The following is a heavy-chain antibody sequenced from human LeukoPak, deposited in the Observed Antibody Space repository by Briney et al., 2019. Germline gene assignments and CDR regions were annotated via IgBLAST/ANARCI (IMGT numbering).Heavy chain of an antibody. V-gene: IGHV3-21*01. J-gene: IGHJ3*02. D-gene: IGHD3-10*01. CDR1: GFTFSSYS. CDR2: ISSSSSYI. Sequence: GSLRLSCAASGFTFSSYSMNWVRQAPGKGLQWVSSISSSSSYIYYADSVKGRFTISRDNAKNSLYLQMNSLRGEDTAVYYCARGDGATPTDAFDIWGQGTMVTVSP. CDR3: ARGDGATPTDAFDI.